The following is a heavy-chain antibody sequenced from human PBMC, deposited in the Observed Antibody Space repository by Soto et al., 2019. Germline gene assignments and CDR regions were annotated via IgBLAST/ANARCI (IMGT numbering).Heavy chain of an antibody. CDR3: TRDRSSFMRGRIRGPYGGLDV. CDR1: RFAFSSYS. CDR2: INSVASYV. D-gene: IGHD3-10*01. V-gene: IGHV3-21*01. J-gene: IGHJ6*02. Sequence: QLVESGGGLVKPGGSLRVSCAASRFAFSSYSMHWVRQAPMKGLEWVASINSVASYVYYADSVEGRFTISRDNAKNSVYLQLSSLSAGDTAVYYCTRDRSSFMRGRIRGPYGGLDVWGQGTTVLVS.